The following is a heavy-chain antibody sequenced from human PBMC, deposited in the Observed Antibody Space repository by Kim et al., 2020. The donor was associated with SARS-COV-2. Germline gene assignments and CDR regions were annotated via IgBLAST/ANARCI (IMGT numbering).Heavy chain of an antibody. V-gene: IGHV3-23*01. D-gene: IGHD3-10*01. CDR3: AKMMVRTTYDI. Sequence: TSYADSVKGRFTISRDNSKNTLYLQLNSLRAEDTAIYYCAKMMVRTTYDIWGLGTLVTVSS. CDR2: T. J-gene: IGHJ3*02.